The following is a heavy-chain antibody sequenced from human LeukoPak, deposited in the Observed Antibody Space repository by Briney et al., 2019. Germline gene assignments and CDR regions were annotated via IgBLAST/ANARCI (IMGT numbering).Heavy chain of an antibody. V-gene: IGHV3-48*04. CDR2: ISSSSSTI. Sequence: GGSLRLSCAASGFTFSSYSMNWVRQAPGKGLEWVSYISSSSSTIYYADSVKGRFTISRDNAKNSLYLQMNSLRAEDTAVYYCARGEVCSGGSCYSEELDVWGQGTTVTVSS. CDR1: GFTFSSYS. D-gene: IGHD2-15*01. J-gene: IGHJ6*02. CDR3: ARGEVCSGGSCYSEELDV.